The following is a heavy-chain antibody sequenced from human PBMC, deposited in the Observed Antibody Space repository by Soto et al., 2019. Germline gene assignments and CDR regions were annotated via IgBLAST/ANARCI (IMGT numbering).Heavy chain of an antibody. CDR3: ASDVAAADF. D-gene: IGHD2-2*01. CDR2: INAGNSDT. V-gene: IGHV1-3*01. Sequence: ASVKVSCKASGYTFTSYAMHWVRQAPGQRLEWMGWINAGNSDTTYSQNFQGRATITRDTSASTAYMELSSLRSEDTALYYCASDVAAADFWGQGTLVTVSS. CDR1: GYTFTSYA. J-gene: IGHJ4*02.